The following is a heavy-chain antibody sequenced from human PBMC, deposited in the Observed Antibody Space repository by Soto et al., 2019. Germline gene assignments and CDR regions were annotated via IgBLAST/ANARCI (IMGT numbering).Heavy chain of an antibody. J-gene: IGHJ4*02. CDR2: ISWNSGSI. V-gene: IGHV3-9*01. Sequence: EVQLVESGGGLVQPGRSLRLSCAASGFTFDDYAMHWVRQAPGKGLEWVSGISWNSGSIGYADSVKGRFTISRDNAKNSLDLQMNSLRAEDTALYYCARDSDPSSSPMTYWGQGTLVTVSS. CDR1: GFTFDDYA. CDR3: ARDSDPSSSPMTY. D-gene: IGHD6-13*01.